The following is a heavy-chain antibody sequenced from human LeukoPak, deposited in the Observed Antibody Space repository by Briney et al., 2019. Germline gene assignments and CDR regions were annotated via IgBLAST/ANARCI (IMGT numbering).Heavy chain of an antibody. D-gene: IGHD3-22*01. CDR1: GFTFSSYA. CDR3: ARGGRDYYDSSGYY. CDR2: ISYDGSNK. J-gene: IGHJ4*02. Sequence: GRSLRLSCAASGFTFSSYAMHWVRQAPGKGLEWVAVISYDGSNKYYADSVKGRFTISRDNSKNTLYLQMNSLGAEDTAVYYCARGGRDYYDSSGYYWGQGTLVTVSS. V-gene: IGHV3-30-3*01.